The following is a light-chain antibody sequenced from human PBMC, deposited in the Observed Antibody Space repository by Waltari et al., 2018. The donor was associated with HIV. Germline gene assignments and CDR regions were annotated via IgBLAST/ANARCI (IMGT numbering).Light chain of an antibody. Sequence: QSALTQPPSASGTPGQRVTIYCSGSSPNVGRNAVYWYQKFPGSAPQLVIYRDNQRPPGVSDRFSGSKSGAAASLAISGLRSEDEADFYCSTWDDSLKDVLFGGGTKLTVL. CDR3: STWDDSLKDVL. CDR1: SPNVGRNA. J-gene: IGLJ2*01. V-gene: IGLV1-47*01. CDR2: RDN.